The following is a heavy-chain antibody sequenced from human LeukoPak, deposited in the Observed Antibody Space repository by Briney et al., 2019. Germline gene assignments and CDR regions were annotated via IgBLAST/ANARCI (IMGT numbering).Heavy chain of an antibody. CDR1: GFTFSHSW. CDR2: IKEDGSSQ. J-gene: IGHJ4*02. D-gene: IGHD3-10*01. Sequence: GGSLRLSCVASGFTFSHSWMTWVRQAPGKGLEWVGHIKEDGSSQNYADSVKGRFTISRDNAKSSLHLQMNSLRAEDTAVYYCARGGGGSGSYSDYWGQGTLVTVSS. CDR3: ARGGGGSGSYSDY. V-gene: IGHV3-7*01.